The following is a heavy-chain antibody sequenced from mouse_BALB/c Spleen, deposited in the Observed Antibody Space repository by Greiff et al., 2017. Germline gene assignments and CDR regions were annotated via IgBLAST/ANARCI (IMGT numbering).Heavy chain of an antibody. CDR1: GFTFSSFG. CDR3: ARPYYGSYWYFDV. D-gene: IGHD1-1*01. CDR2: ISSGSSTI. Sequence: EVKLMESGGGLVQPGGSRKLSCAASGFTFSSFGMHWVRQAPEKGLEWVAYISSGSSTIYYADTVKGRFTISRDNPKNTLFLQMTSLRSEDTAMYYCARPYYGSYWYFDVWGAGTTVTVSS. J-gene: IGHJ1*01. V-gene: IGHV5-17*02.